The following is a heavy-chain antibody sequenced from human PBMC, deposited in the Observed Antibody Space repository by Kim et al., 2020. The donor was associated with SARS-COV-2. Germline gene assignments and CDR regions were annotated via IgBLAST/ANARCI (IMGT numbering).Heavy chain of an antibody. CDR3: ARAWSSSGHRDPRRYWYFDL. D-gene: IGHD6-19*01. Sequence: SETLSLTCTVSGGSISSGGYYWSWIRQHPGKGLEWIGYIYYSGRTYYNPSFKSRVTISVDTSKNQFSLKLSSVTAADTAVYYCARAWSSSGHRDPRRYWYFDLWGRGTLVTVSS. J-gene: IGHJ2*01. CDR1: GGSISSGGYY. CDR2: IYYSGRT. V-gene: IGHV4-31*03.